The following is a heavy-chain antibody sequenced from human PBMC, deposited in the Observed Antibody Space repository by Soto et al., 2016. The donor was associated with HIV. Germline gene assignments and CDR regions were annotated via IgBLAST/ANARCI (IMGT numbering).Heavy chain of an antibody. CDR2: IGTAGDT. CDR3: ARGLGIAAAYHDAFDI. CDR1: GFTFSSYD. Sequence: EVQLVESGGGLVQPGGSLRLSCAASGFTFSSYDMHWVRQATGKGLEWVSAIGTAGDTYYPGSVKGRFTISRENAKNSLYLQMNSLRAGDTAVYYCARGLGIAAAYHDAFDIWGQGTMVTVSS. J-gene: IGHJ3*02. V-gene: IGHV3-13*04. D-gene: IGHD6-13*01.